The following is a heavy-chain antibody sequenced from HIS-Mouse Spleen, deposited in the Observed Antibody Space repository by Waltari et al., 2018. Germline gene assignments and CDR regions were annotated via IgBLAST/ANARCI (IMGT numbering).Heavy chain of an antibody. CDR2: IHYSGST. CDR1: GGSISSSSYP. CDR3: AREIPYSSSWYDWYFDL. D-gene: IGHD6-13*01. V-gene: IGHV4-39*07. J-gene: IGHJ2*01. Sequence: QLQLQASGPGLVKPSETLSLTRTVSGGSISSSSYPWGWFRQPPGKGPEWIGRIHYSGSTYYNPSLKSRVTISVDTSKNQFSLKLSSVTAADTAVYYCAREIPYSSSWYDWYFDLWGRGTLVTVSS.